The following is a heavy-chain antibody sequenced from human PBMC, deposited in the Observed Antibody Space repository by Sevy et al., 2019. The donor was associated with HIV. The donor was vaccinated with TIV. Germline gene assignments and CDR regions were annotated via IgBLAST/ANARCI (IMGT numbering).Heavy chain of an antibody. CDR1: GFTFSSYA. CDR2: ISGSGGST. CDR3: AKVSVGPHIVMVTALFDY. V-gene: IGHV3-23*01. D-gene: IGHD2-21*02. Sequence: GGSLRLSCAASGFTFSSYAMSWVRQAPGKGLEWVSAISGSGGSTYYADSVKGRFTISRDNSKNTLYLQMNSLRAEDTAVYYCAKVSVGPHIVMVTALFDYWGQGTLVTVSS. J-gene: IGHJ4*02.